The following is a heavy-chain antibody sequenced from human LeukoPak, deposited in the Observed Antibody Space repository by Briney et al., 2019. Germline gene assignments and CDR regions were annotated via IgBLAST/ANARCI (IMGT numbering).Heavy chain of an antibody. Sequence: GGSLRLSCAASGFTFDDYGMSWVRQAPGKGLEWVSGINWNGGSTGYADSVKGRFTISRDNAKNSLYLQMNSLRAEDTALYYCARDRHKYNYDSGGYPPYWGQGTLVTVSS. CDR1: GFTFDDYG. V-gene: IGHV3-20*04. CDR2: INWNGGST. D-gene: IGHD3-22*01. J-gene: IGHJ4*02. CDR3: ARDRHKYNYDSGGYPPY.